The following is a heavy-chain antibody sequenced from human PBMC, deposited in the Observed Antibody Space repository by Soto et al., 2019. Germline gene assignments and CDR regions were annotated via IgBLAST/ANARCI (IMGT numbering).Heavy chain of an antibody. D-gene: IGHD2-8*01. CDR3: ARGYCTNGVCYLGSGMDV. J-gene: IGHJ6*02. Sequence: SETLSLTCTVSGGSISSYYWSWIRQPPGKGLEWIGYIYYSGSTNYNPSLKSRVTISVDTSKNQFSLKLSSVTAADTAVYYCARGYCTNGVCYLGSGMDVWGQGTTVTVSS. CDR1: GGSISSYY. CDR2: IYYSGST. V-gene: IGHV4-59*01.